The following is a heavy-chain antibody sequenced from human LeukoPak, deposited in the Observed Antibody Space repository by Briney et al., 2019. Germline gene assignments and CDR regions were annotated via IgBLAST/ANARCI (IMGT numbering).Heavy chain of an antibody. D-gene: IGHD3-10*01. CDR2: IKSKTDGGTT. V-gene: IGHV3-15*01. Sequence: GGSLRLSCAASGFTFSSYEMNWVRQAPGKGLEWVGHIKSKTDGGTTDYAAPVKGRFTISRNDSKNTLFLQTNSLKTEDTAVYYCTLPWGSGSYYDYWGQGTLVTVSS. CDR1: GFTFSSYE. J-gene: IGHJ4*02. CDR3: TLPWGSGSYYDY.